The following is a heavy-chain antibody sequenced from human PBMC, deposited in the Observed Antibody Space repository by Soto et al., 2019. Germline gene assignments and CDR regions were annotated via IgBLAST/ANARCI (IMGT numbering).Heavy chain of an antibody. CDR1: GFTFDDYA. Sequence: GGSLRLSCAASGFTFDDYAMHWVRQAPGKGLEWVSGISWSSGSIGYADSVKGRFTISRDNAKNSLYLQMNSLRAEDTALYYCAKDIGALRRGFDYWGQGTLVTVSS. CDR3: AKDIGALRRGFDY. J-gene: IGHJ4*02. V-gene: IGHV3-9*01. CDR2: ISWSSGSI. D-gene: IGHD4-17*01.